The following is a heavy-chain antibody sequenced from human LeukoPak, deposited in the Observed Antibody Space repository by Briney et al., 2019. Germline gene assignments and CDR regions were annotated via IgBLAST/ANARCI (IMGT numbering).Heavy chain of an antibody. CDR3: AKDRTWGLDY. Sequence: GGYLRLSCAASGFAFNTYGMSWGRQAPGKGLEWVSAISGSGGNTYYADSVKGRFTISRDNSKNTLYLQMNSLRAEDTALYYCAKDRTWGLDYWGQGTLVTVSS. CDR1: GFAFNTYG. CDR2: ISGSGGNT. D-gene: IGHD7-27*01. J-gene: IGHJ4*02. V-gene: IGHV3-23*01.